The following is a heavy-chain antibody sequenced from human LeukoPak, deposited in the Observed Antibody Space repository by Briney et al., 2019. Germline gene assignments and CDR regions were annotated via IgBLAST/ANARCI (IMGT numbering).Heavy chain of an antibody. CDR3: ARALGGNYYDSSFPFDY. J-gene: IGHJ4*02. V-gene: IGHV3-48*04. CDR2: ISGSSNTI. Sequence: GGSLRPSCAASGFTFSSYSMNWVRQAPGKGLEWISYISGSSNTINYADSVKGRFTISRDNAKNSLYLQMNSLRAEDTAVYYCARALGGNYYDSSFPFDYWGQGTLVTVSS. CDR1: GFTFSSYS. D-gene: IGHD3-22*01.